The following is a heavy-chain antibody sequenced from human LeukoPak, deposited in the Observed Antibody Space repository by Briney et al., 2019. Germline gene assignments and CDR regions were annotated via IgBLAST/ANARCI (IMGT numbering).Heavy chain of an antibody. J-gene: IGHJ3*01. CDR1: GGSISSYY. D-gene: IGHD3-10*01. Sequence: SETLSLTCTVSGGSISSYYWSWIRQPPGKGLEWIGYIFYSGSTNYSPSLKGRVTISVDTSNKQFSLMLSSVTAADTAVYYCVRTMVRGVISADAFDVWGQGTVVTVSS. CDR2: IFYSGST. CDR3: VRTMVRGVISADAFDV. V-gene: IGHV4-59*01.